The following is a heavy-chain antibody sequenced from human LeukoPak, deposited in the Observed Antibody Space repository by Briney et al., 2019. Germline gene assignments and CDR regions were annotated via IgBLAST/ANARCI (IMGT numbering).Heavy chain of an antibody. CDR2: IYPGDSDT. Sequence: GESLKISCKGSGYSFTTYWIGWVRQMPGKGLEWMGVIYPGDSDTRYSPSFQGQVTISADKSIRTAYLQWSSLRASDTAMYYCARQDDFWSGYQNAFDIWGQGXMVTV. J-gene: IGHJ3*02. CDR3: ARQDDFWSGYQNAFDI. CDR1: GYSFTTYW. D-gene: IGHD3-3*01. V-gene: IGHV5-51*01.